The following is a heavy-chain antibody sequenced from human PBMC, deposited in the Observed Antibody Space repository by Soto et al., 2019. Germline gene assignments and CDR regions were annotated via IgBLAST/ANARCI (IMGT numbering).Heavy chain of an antibody. V-gene: IGHV3-23*01. CDR2: ISGSGGST. CDR1: GFTFSSYA. J-gene: IGHJ5*02. D-gene: IGHD3-3*01. Sequence: PGGSLRLSCAASGFTFSSYAMSWVRQAPGKGLEWVSAISGSGGSTYYADSVKGRFTISRDNSKNTLYLQMNSLRAEDTAVYYCAKDGAEYYDFWSGYYPWFDPWGQGT. CDR3: AKDGAEYYDFWSGYYPWFDP.